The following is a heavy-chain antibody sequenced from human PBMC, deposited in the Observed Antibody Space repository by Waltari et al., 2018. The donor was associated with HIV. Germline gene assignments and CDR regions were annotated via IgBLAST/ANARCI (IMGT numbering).Heavy chain of an antibody. CDR3: ASIAYCGGDCYPRGMDV. V-gene: IGHV3-66*01. CDR2: IYSGGST. Sequence: VQLVESGGGLVQPGGSLRLSCAASGFTVRSHYLRWVRQAPGKGLEWVSVIYSGGSTYYADSVKGRFTISRDNSKNTLYLQMNSLRAEDTAVYYCASIAYCGGDCYPRGMDVWGQGTTVTVSS. D-gene: IGHD2-21*02. J-gene: IGHJ6*02. CDR1: GFTVRSHY.